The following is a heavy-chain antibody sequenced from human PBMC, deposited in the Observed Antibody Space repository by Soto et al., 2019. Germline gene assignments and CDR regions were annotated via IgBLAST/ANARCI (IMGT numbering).Heavy chain of an antibody. CDR2: IRSKSDTYAI. V-gene: IGHV3-73*01. J-gene: IGHJ4*02. Sequence: QPGGSLRLSCAASGFTFSASAMHWVRQASGKGLEWLCRIRSKSDTYAIAYAETVKGRFSISRDDSENMLYLQMNSLKTEDTSVYYCTRLRKSGDFDYWGQGTLVTV. D-gene: IGHD3-10*01. CDR3: TRLRKSGDFDY. CDR1: GFTFSASA.